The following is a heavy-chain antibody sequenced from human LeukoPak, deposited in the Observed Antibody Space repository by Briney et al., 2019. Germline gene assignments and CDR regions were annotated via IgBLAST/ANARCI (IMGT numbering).Heavy chain of an antibody. CDR2: IKQGGSER. J-gene: IGHJ4*02. CDR1: GFTFSGYW. Sequence: PGGSLRLSCAASGFTFSGYWMSWVRQAPGKGLEWVANIKQGGSERYYVDSVKGRFTISRDNAKNSLYLQMNSLRAEDTAVYYCARSLRWYFDYWGQGTLVTVSS. CDR3: ARSLRWYFDY. D-gene: IGHD4-23*01. V-gene: IGHV3-7*01.